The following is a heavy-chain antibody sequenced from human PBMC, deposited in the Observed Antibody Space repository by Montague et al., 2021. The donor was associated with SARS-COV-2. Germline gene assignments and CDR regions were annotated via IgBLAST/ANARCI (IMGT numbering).Heavy chain of an antibody. V-gene: IGHV4-61*01. Sequence: SETLSLTCTVSGASVASGNFYWSWIRQPPGKGLEWIGYMYYTGHTNYNPSLESRVTMPVDPSKNQFSLTLTSVTAAATAVYYCARSRANVPSRPGFDYWGQGALVTVSS. CDR1: GASVASGNFY. CDR2: MYYTGHT. D-gene: IGHD6-6*01. J-gene: IGHJ4*02. CDR3: ARSRANVPSRPGFDY.